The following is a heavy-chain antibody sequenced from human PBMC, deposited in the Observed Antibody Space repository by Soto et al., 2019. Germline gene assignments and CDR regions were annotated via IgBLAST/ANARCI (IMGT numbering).Heavy chain of an antibody. CDR3: ARRITIFGVVIHWFDP. V-gene: IGHV4-39*01. D-gene: IGHD3-3*01. CDR1: GGSISSSSYY. Sequence: SETLSLTCTVSGGSISSSSYYWGWIRQPPGKGLEWIGSIYYSGSTYYNPSLKSRVTISVDTSKNQFSLKLSSVTAADTAVYYCARRITIFGVVIHWFDPWGQGTLVTVSS. J-gene: IGHJ5*02. CDR2: IYYSGST.